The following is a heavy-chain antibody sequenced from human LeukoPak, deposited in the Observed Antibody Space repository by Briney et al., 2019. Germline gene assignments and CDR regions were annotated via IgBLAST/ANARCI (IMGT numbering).Heavy chain of an antibody. D-gene: IGHD3-16*02. CDR3: ARAPNRSFDI. V-gene: IGHV1-8*03. J-gene: IGHJ3*02. Sequence: ASVKVSCKASGYTFTSSEIHWVRQAPGQGLEWMGWLNPNSGNTGYAQKFQGRVTFTRESSTSTAYMEVTRLRSEDTAVYYCARAPNRSFDIWGQGTMVTVSS. CDR1: GYTFTSSE. CDR2: LNPNSGNT.